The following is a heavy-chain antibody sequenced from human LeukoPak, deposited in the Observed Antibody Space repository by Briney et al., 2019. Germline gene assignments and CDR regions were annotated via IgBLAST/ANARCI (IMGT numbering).Heavy chain of an antibody. V-gene: IGHV3-30*02. CDR1: GFTFSTYA. CDR2: IRYDGSNK. CDR3: ARGLDTLTPMYY. D-gene: IGHD2-15*01. J-gene: IGHJ4*02. Sequence: GGSLRLSCAAAGFTFSTYAMNWVRQAPGKGLEWVTFIRYDGSNKYYADSVKGRFAISRDNSKNTLYLQMNSLRAEDTAVYYCARGLDTLTPMYYWGQGTLVTVSS.